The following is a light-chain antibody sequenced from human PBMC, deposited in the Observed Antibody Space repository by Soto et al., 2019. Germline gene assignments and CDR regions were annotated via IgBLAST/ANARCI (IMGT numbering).Light chain of an antibody. CDR1: QSVSSSY. J-gene: IGKJ2*01. V-gene: IGKV3-20*01. Sequence: EIILTQSPGTLSLSPGERATLSCRASQSVSSSYLAWYQQKPGQPPRLLIYGASSRATGIPDRFSGSGSGTDFTLTINSLETEDFPVYYCQQYDRSPPYTFGQGTKLEIK. CDR2: GAS. CDR3: QQYDRSPPYT.